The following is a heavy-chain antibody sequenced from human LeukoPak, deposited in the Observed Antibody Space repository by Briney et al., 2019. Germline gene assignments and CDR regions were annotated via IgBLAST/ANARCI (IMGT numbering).Heavy chain of an antibody. V-gene: IGHV3-48*03. Sequence: GGSLRLSCAASGFTFSSYEMNWVRQAPGKGLEWVSYISSSGSTIYYADSVKGRFTISRDNAKNSLYLQMDSLRAEDTAVYHCARDLQRRDGSWALDYRGQGTLVTVSS. J-gene: IGHJ4*02. CDR3: ARDLQRRDGSWALDY. CDR1: GFTFSSYE. D-gene: IGHD5-24*01. CDR2: ISSSGSTI.